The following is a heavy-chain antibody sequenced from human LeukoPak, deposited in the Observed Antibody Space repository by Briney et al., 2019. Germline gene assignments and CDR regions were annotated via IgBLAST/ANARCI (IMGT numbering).Heavy chain of an antibody. CDR3: ARLGKHDYSATWYFDY. CDR2: ICCSSGYI. Sequence: GGSLRLSCAASGFIFSTYTMNCVPHAPGKGLEWGSSICCSSGYIYYADSLRGRFTISRDNAKNSLYLQMNSLRAEDTAVYYCARLGKHDYSATWYFDYWGQGTLVTVSS. V-gene: IGHV3-21*01. J-gene: IGHJ4*02. D-gene: IGHD4/OR15-4a*01. CDR1: GFIFSTYT.